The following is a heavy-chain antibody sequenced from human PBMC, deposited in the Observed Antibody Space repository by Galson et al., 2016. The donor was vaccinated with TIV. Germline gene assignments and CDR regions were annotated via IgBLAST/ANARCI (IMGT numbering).Heavy chain of an antibody. Sequence: SVKVSCKASGYSFSIYAMHWVRQAPGQRLEWMGWINGGNGNTKYSKQFQGRLTITRDTSASTAYMELNSLRPEDTAVYYCARPPYGGGDCYKYDNWGQGTRVTVSS. CDR3: ARPPYGGGDCYKYDN. J-gene: IGHJ4*02. CDR2: INGGNGNT. D-gene: IGHD2-21*01. CDR1: GYSFSIYA. V-gene: IGHV1-3*01.